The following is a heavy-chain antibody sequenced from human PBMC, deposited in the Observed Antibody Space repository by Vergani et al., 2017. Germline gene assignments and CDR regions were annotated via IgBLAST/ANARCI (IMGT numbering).Heavy chain of an antibody. V-gene: IGHV3-21*01. CDR1: GFTFSSYS. CDR3: ARDQYDSSGTGACEI. Sequence: EVQLVESGGGLVKPGGSLRLSCAASGFTFSSYSMNWVRQAPGKGLEWVSSISSSSSYIYYADSVKGRFTISRDNAKNSLYLQMNSLRAEDTAVYYCARDQYDSSGTGACEIWGQGTMVTVSS. J-gene: IGHJ3*02. CDR2: ISSSSSYI. D-gene: IGHD3-22*01.